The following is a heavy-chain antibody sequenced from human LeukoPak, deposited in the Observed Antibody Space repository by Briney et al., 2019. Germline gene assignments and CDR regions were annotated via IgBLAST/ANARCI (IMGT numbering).Heavy chain of an antibody. Sequence: SETLSLTCTVSGGSISSYYWSWIRQPPGKGLEWIGYIYYSGSTNYNPSLKSRVTISVDTSKNQFSLKLSSVTAADTAVYYCARVGIAVADYAFDIWGQRTMVTVSS. V-gene: IGHV4-59*01. CDR2: IYYSGST. CDR3: ARVGIAVADYAFDI. CDR1: GGSISSYY. D-gene: IGHD6-19*01. J-gene: IGHJ3*02.